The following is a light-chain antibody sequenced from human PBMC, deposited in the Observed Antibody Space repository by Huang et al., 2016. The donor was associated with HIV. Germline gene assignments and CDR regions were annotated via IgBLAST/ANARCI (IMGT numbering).Light chain of an antibody. CDR2: ASS. Sequence: DIQMTQSPTSLSASVGDRVTITCRASQGIANYLAWYQQKPGKVPQILIYASSTLKSGVPSRFSGSGSVTDFTLTISSLQPEDVATYYCQGYNSAPFTFGPGTKVDLK. CDR1: QGIANY. V-gene: IGKV1-27*01. CDR3: QGYNSAPFT. J-gene: IGKJ3*01.